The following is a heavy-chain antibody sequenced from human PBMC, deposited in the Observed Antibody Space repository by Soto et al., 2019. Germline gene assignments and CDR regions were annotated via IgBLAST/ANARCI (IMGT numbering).Heavy chain of an antibody. Sequence: GGSLRLSCAASGFTFSSYAMSWVRQAPGKGLEWVSAISGSGGSTYYADSVKGRFTISRDNSKNTLYLQMNSLRAEDTAVYYCAKGVMITFGGVIVPPQDAFDIWGQGTMVTVSS. CDR3: AKGVMITFGGVIVPPQDAFDI. CDR2: ISGSGGST. CDR1: GFTFSSYA. J-gene: IGHJ3*02. D-gene: IGHD3-16*02. V-gene: IGHV3-23*01.